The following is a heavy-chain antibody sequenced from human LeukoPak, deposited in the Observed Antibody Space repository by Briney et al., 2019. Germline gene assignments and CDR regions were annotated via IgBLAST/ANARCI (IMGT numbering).Heavy chain of an antibody. CDR2: ISSSGNTI. J-gene: IGHJ4*02. CDR1: GFTFNTYS. Sequence: GGSLRLSCAASGFTFNTYSMNWVRQAPGKGLEWVSYISSSGNTIYYADSVKGRFTISRDNAQNSLYLQMDSLRVEDTAMYYCARDGYWCRDYWGQGTLVTVSS. V-gene: IGHV3-48*04. CDR3: ARDGYWCRDY. D-gene: IGHD2-8*02.